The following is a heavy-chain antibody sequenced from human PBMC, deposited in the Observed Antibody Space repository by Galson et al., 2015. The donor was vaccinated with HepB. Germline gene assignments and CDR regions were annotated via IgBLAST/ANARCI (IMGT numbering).Heavy chain of an antibody. CDR3: TTAGDYYDNSAFDY. CDR2: FDPEDGET. Sequence: SVKVSCKVSGSALSDLALHWVRQAPRKGPEWMGGFDPEDGETIYAQKFQGRVTMTEDTSTDTAYMELSSLRSEDTALYFCTTAGDYYDNSAFDYWGQGTVVTVSS. D-gene: IGHD3-22*01. J-gene: IGHJ4*02. V-gene: IGHV1-24*01. CDR1: GSALSDLA.